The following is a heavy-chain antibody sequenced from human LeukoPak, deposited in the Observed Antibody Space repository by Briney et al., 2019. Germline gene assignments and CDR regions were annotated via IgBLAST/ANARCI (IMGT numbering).Heavy chain of an antibody. J-gene: IGHJ4*02. Sequence: GGSLRLSCAASGFTFSSYSMNWARQAPGKGLEWVSYIGGSSSTIYYADSVKGRFTISRDNAKSSLYLQMNSLRDEDTAVYYCVRLFGAAAGNFDYWGQGTLVTVSS. CDR1: GFTFSSYS. CDR2: IGGSSSTI. CDR3: VRLFGAAAGNFDY. V-gene: IGHV3-48*02. D-gene: IGHD6-13*01.